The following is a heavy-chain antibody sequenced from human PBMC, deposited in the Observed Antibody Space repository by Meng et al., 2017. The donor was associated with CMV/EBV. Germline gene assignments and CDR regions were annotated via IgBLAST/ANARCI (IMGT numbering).Heavy chain of an antibody. CDR1: GFTFSSYG. J-gene: IGHJ6*02. D-gene: IGHD3-22*01. V-gene: IGHV3-30*02. CDR2: IRYDGSNK. Sequence: LSLTCAASGFTFSSYGMHWVRQAPGKGLEWVAFIRYDGSNKYYADSVKGRFTISRDNSKNTLYLQMNSLRAEDTAVYYCAKRSNGYWDYYYYYGMDVWGQGTTVTVSS. CDR3: AKRSNGYWDYYYYYGMDV.